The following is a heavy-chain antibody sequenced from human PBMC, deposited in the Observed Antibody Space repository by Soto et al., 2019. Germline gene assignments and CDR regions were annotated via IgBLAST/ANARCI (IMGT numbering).Heavy chain of an antibody. CDR1: GGTFSSYT. CDR3: AREKSESWYSSSYNWFDP. J-gene: IGHJ5*02. CDR2: IIPILGIA. Sequence: QVQLVQSGAEVKKPGSSVKVSCKASGGTFSSYTISWVRQAPGQGLEWMGRIIPILGIANYAQKFQGRVTITADKSTSTAYMELSSLRSEDTAVYYCAREKSESWYSSSYNWFDPWGQGTLVTVSS. V-gene: IGHV1-69*08. D-gene: IGHD6-6*01.